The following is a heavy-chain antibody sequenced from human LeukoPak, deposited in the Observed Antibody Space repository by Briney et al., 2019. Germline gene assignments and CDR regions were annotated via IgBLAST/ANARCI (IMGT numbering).Heavy chain of an antibody. V-gene: IGHV4-34*01. CDR2: INHNGST. D-gene: IGHD1-26*01. Sequence: SETLSLTCAVYGGSFSGYYWSWIRQPPGKGLEWIGEINHNGSTNYNPSLKSRVTISVDTSKNQFSLKLSSVTAADTAVYYCARGSGSYPLGYWGQGTLVTVSS. CDR1: GGSFSGYY. J-gene: IGHJ4*02. CDR3: ARGSGSYPLGY.